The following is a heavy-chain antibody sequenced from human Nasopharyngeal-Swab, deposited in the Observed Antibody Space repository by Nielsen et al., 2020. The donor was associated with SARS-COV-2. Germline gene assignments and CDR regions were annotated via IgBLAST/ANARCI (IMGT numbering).Heavy chain of an antibody. CDR2: IIPILGIA. V-gene: IGHV1-69*10. CDR1: GGTFSSYA. D-gene: IGHD2-2*01. J-gene: IGHJ6*02. Sequence: SVKVSCKASGGTFSSYAISWVRQAPGQGLEWMGGIIPILGIANYAQKFQGRVTITADKSTSTACMELSSLRSEDTAVYYCARDRVPATAYYHYGMDVWGQGTTVTVSS. CDR3: ARDRVPATAYYHYGMDV.